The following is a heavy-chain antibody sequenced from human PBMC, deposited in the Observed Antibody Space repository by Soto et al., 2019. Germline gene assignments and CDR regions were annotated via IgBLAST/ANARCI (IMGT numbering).Heavy chain of an antibody. V-gene: IGHV3-23*01. CDR1: GFTFSSYA. CDR2: ISASADST. J-gene: IGHJ4*02. D-gene: IGHD1-7*01. CDR3: AKDHLGTIPDQFDY. Sequence: PGGSLRLSCAASGFTFSSYAMSWVRQAPGKGLEWVSGISASADSTSYEDSVKGRFTISRDNSKNTLYLQMNSLRTEDTAVYYCAKDHLGTIPDQFDYWGQGTLVTVSS.